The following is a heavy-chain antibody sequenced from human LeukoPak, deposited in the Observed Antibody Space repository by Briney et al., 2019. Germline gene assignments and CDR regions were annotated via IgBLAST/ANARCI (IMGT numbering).Heavy chain of an antibody. CDR1: GFTSSSYW. J-gene: IGHJ4*02. CDR3: ARVGWYPDY. D-gene: IGHD6-19*01. CDR2: INSDGSST. Sequence: GGSRRPSWAASGFTSSSYWMHWVRKAPGKGLVWVSRINSDGSSTSYADSVKGRFTISRDNAKNTLYLQMNSLRAEDTAVYYCARVGWYPDYWGQGTLVTVSS. V-gene: IGHV3-74*01.